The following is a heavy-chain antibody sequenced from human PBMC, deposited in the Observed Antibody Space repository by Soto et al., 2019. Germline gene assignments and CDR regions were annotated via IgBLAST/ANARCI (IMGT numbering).Heavy chain of an antibody. J-gene: IGHJ6*02. V-gene: IGHV1-69*13. CDR1: GGTFSSYA. CDR2: IIPIFGTA. Sequence: SVKVSCKASGGTFSSYAISWVRQAPGQGLEWMGGIIPIFGTANYAQKFQGRVTITADESTSTAYMELSSPRSEDTAVYYCARDRDYYDSSGYNYYYGMDVWGQGTTVTVSS. D-gene: IGHD3-22*01. CDR3: ARDRDYYDSSGYNYYYGMDV.